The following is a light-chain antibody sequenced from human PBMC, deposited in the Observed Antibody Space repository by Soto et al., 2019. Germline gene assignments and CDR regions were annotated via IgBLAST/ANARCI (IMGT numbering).Light chain of an antibody. CDR1: HDISTY. V-gene: IGKV1-9*01. J-gene: IGKJ5*01. CDR3: KQLNTLHFT. CDR2: EAS. Sequence: DIQLTQSPSLLSASVGYRFTITGLASHDISTYLAWYQQKPGKAPKLLLYEASTLQSGVPSRFSGSGSGTEFTLTISGLLPEDFATYHCKQLNTLHFTFGQGTRLEIK.